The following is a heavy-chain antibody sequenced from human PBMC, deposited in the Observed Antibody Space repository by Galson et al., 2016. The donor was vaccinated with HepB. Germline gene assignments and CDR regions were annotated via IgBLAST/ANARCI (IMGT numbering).Heavy chain of an antibody. J-gene: IGHJ5*02. V-gene: IGHV1-8*01. CDR3: ARDRTKKGTTRWWFDP. Sequence: SVKVSCKAFEYTFIGYDLNWVRQAPGQGLEWMGWMNPGSGNAGYAQKFQGRVSMTRDTSTNTAYLELYSLRSDDTATYYCARDRTKKGTTRWWFDPWGQGTLVTVSS. D-gene: IGHD1-14*01. CDR1: EYTFIGYD. CDR2: MNPGSGNA.